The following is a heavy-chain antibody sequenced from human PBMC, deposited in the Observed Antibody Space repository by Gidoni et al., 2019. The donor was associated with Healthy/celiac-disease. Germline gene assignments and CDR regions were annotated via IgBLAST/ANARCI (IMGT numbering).Heavy chain of an antibody. CDR3: ARVNYDSSGFDY. V-gene: IGHV3-33*01. J-gene: IGHJ4*02. CDR2: IWYDGSNK. Sequence: VQLVESGGGVVQPGRSLRLSCAASGFTFSSYGMHWVRQAPGKGLEWVAVIWYDGSNKYYADSVKGRFTISRDNSKNTLYLQMNSLRAEDTAVYYCARVNYDSSGFDYWGQGTLVTVSS. CDR1: GFTFSSYG. D-gene: IGHD3-22*01.